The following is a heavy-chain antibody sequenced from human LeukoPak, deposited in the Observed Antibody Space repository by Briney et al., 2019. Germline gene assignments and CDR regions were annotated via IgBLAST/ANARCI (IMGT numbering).Heavy chain of an antibody. CDR1: GGSISSGGYY. CDR3: ARHRLGYSYGPFDN. D-gene: IGHD5-18*01. V-gene: IGHV4-31*03. J-gene: IGHJ4*02. CDR2: IYYSGST. Sequence: SETLSLTCTVSGGSISSGGYYWSWIRQHPGKGLEWIGYIYYSGSTYYNPSLKSRVTISVDTSKNQFSLKLSSVTAADTAVYYCARHRLGYSYGPFDNWGQGTLVTVSS.